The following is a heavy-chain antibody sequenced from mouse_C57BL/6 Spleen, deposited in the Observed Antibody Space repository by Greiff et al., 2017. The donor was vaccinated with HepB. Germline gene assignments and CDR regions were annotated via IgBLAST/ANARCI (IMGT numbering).Heavy chain of an antibody. CDR1: GFTFSDYG. Sequence: EVKLMESGGGLVKPGGSLKLSCAASGFTFSDYGMHWVRQAPEKGLEWVAYINSGSSTIYYADTVQGRFPISSDNAKNTLFLQMTSLRSEDTDMYYCAREFTTVVAYYFDYWGQGTTLTVSS. CDR2: INSGSSTI. J-gene: IGHJ2*01. V-gene: IGHV5-17*01. D-gene: IGHD1-1*01. CDR3: AREFTTVVAYYFDY.